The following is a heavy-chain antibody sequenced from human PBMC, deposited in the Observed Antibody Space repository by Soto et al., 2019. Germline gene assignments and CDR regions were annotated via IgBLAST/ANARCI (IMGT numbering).Heavy chain of an antibody. J-gene: IGHJ6*02. D-gene: IGHD2-2*01. CDR3: ARDGRYCSGTKRSGYYSGLNV. V-gene: IGHV1-2*02. Sequence: GASVKVSCKASGYTFTDYYMHWVRQAPGQGLEWMGWINPKSGGTNYAQNFQGRITMTRDTSISTAYMELSRLRSDDTAVYYCARDGRYCSGTKRSGYYSGLNVWGQGTTVTVYS. CDR1: GYTFTDYY. CDR2: INPKSGGT.